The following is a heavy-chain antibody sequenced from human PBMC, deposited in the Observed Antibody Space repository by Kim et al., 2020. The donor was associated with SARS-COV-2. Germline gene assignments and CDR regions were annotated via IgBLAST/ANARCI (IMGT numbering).Heavy chain of an antibody. Sequence: YMDGGIDYADSVKSRYTISRENSENTLYLQMNSLRAEDTAAYFCARWSGSDWGQGTLVTVSS. CDR2: YMDGGI. V-gene: IGHV3-66*01. D-gene: IGHD3-3*01. CDR3: ARWSGSD. J-gene: IGHJ4*02.